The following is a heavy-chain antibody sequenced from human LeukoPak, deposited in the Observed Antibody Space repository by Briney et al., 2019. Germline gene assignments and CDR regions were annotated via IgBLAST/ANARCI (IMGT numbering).Heavy chain of an antibody. V-gene: IGHV4-34*01. CDR1: GGSFSGYY. D-gene: IGHD3-10*01. CDR2: INHSGST. J-gene: IGHJ6*02. CDR3: ARHPSSMVRVYGMDV. Sequence: PSETLSLTCAVYGGSFSGYYWSWIRQPPGKGLEWIGEINHSGSTNYNPSLKSRVTISVDTSKNQFSLKLSSVTAADTAVYYCARHPSSMVRVYGMDVWGQGTTVTVSS.